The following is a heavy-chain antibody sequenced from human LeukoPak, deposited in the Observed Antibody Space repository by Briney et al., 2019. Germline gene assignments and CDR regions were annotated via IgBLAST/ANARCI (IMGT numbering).Heavy chain of an antibody. CDR2: ISAYNGNT. D-gene: IGHD6-13*01. CDR3: ARDSSSWPGLFDY. J-gene: IGHJ4*02. Sequence: ASVKVSCKASGYTFTSYGISWVRQAPGQGLEWMGWISAYNGNTNYAQKLQGRVTMTTDTSTSTAYKELRSLRSDDTAVYYCARDSSSWPGLFDYWGQGTLVTVSS. CDR1: GYTFTSYG. V-gene: IGHV1-18*01.